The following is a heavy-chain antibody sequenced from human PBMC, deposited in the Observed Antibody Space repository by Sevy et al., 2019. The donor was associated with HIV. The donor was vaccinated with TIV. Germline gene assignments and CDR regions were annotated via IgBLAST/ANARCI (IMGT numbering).Heavy chain of an antibody. V-gene: IGHV1-2*02. CDR3: ARVVEPAGIDPYYYGVDV. CDR2: INPKSGGT. J-gene: IGHJ6*02. Sequence: ASVKVSCKASGYTFTDYYIHWMRQVPGQGLEWMGWINPKSGGTNYAQKFHGRVTMTRDTSISTAYMELSRLRSDDTAVYYCARVVEPAGIDPYYYGVDVWGPGATVTVSS. D-gene: IGHD2-2*02. CDR1: GYTFTDYY.